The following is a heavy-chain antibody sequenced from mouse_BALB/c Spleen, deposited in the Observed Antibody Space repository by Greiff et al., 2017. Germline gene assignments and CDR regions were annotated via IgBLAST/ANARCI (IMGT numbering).Heavy chain of an antibody. CDR1: GFTFNTYA. D-gene: IGHD2-3*01. CDR3: VRHGGYYDYFDY. Sequence: DVKLVESGGGLVQPKGSLKLSCAASGFTFNTYAMNWVRQAPGKGLEWVARIRSKSNNYATYYADSVKDRFTISRDDSQSMLYLQMNNLKTEDTAMYYCVRHGGYYDYFDYWGQGTTLTVSS. CDR2: IRSKSNNYAT. V-gene: IGHV10-1*02. J-gene: IGHJ2*01.